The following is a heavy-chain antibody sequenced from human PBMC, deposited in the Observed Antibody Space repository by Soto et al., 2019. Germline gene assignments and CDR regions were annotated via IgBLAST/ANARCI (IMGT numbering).Heavy chain of an antibody. J-gene: IGHJ6*02. V-gene: IGHV1-2*04. Sequence: ASVKVSCKASGYTFTGYYMHCVRRAPGQGLEWMGWINPNSGGTNYAQKFQGWVTMTRDTSISTTFMELGRLRSDDTAVYYCARGRPIVATILHNYYYGMDVWGQGTTVTVSS. D-gene: IGHD5-12*01. CDR2: INPNSGGT. CDR3: ARGRPIVATILHNYYYGMDV. CDR1: GYTFTGYY.